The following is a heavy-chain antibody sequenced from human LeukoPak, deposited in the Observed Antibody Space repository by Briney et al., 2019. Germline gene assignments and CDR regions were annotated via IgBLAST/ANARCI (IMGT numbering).Heavy chain of an antibody. Sequence: GGSLRLSCAASGFTFSSYWMHWVRQIPGKGLVWVSRISTGGSGLGYADSAKGRFTISRDNARNTLYLQMNSLRAEGTAVYYCVKGMGGSGSYYDYWGQGTLVTVSS. J-gene: IGHJ4*02. CDR2: ISTGGSGL. CDR1: GFTFSSYW. V-gene: IGHV3-74*01. CDR3: VKGMGGSGSYYDY. D-gene: IGHD3-10*01.